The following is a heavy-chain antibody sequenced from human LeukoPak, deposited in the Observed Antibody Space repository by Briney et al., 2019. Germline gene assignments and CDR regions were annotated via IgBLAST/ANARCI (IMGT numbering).Heavy chain of an antibody. D-gene: IGHD2-21*02. Sequence: ASVQDSRMAFRYTFTGYYMHWVRQALGQGLGWMGWINPDSGGINYAQKFQGRVTMTRDTSISTAYMELSRLRSDDTAVYYCARDDCGGDCYLVNWFDPWGQGTLVTVSS. J-gene: IGHJ5*02. V-gene: IGHV1-2*02. CDR2: INPDSGGI. CDR3: ARDDCGGDCYLVNWFDP. CDR1: RYTFTGYY.